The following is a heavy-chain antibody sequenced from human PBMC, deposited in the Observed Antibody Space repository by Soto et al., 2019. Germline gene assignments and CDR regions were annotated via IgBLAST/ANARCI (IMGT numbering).Heavy chain of an antibody. CDR1: GGSFSGYY. CDR2: INHSGST. J-gene: IGHJ5*02. V-gene: IGHV4-34*01. CDR3: ARGYDRSGYYYLTQFDP. D-gene: IGHD3-22*01. Sequence: SETLSLTCAVYGGSFSGYYWSWIRQPPGKGLEWIGEINHSGSTNYNPSLKSRVTISVDTSKNQFSLKLSSVTAADTAVYYCARGYDRSGYYYLTQFDPCGQGTLVT.